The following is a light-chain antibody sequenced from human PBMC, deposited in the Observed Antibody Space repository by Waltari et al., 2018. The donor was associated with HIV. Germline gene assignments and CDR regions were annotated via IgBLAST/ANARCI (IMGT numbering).Light chain of an antibody. Sequence: EIVLTQSPCTLSLSPVHGATLSCSARHSVSTRYFACYQQKPGQAPRVLIYGASIRATGIPDRFSGSGAGTDFTLTITRLEPEDIAVYYCQQYGRSPPNTFGQGTRLEIK. CDR2: GAS. J-gene: IGKJ5*01. V-gene: IGKV3-20*01. CDR1: HSVSTRY. CDR3: QQYGRSPPNT.